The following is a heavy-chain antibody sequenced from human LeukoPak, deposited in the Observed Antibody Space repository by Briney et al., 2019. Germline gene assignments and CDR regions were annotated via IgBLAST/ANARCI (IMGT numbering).Heavy chain of an antibody. CDR1: GYTFTSYD. CDR2: MNPNSDNT. J-gene: IGHJ4*02. D-gene: IGHD3-3*01. Sequence: ASVKVSCKASGYTFTSYDINWVRQATGQGLEWMGWMNPNSDNTGYAQKFQGRVTMTRNTSISTAYMELSSLRSEDTAVYYCARFLRNNYDFWSGYYNYFDYWGQGTLVTVSS. V-gene: IGHV1-8*01. CDR3: ARFLRNNYDFWSGYYNYFDY.